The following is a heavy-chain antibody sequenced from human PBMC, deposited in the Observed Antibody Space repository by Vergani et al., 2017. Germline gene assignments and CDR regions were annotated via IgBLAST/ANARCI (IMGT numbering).Heavy chain of an antibody. Sequence: HLLESGGGLVQPGGSLRLSCAASGFPFSSYALTWVRQAPGKGLEWVSTISRSGFNTYYADSVKGRFTVSRDNSKNTLFLQMNSLRAGDTAVYYCAKVGLYDSKDYWGQGTLVTVSS. CDR1: GFPFSSYA. CDR2: ISRSGFNT. V-gene: IGHV3-23*01. J-gene: IGHJ4*02. D-gene: IGHD3-22*01. CDR3: AKVGLYDSKDY.